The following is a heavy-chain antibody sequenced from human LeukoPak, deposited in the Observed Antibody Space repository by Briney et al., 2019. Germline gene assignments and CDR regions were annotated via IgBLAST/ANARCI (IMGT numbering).Heavy chain of an antibody. J-gene: IGHJ4*02. CDR3: ASLSGVLRGVPMRAY. D-gene: IGHD3-22*01. Sequence: GGSLRLSCAASGFTFSSYDMHWVRHATGKGLEWVSAIGTAGDTYYPGSVKGRFTISRENAKNSLYLQMNSLRAGDTAVYYCASLSGVLRGVPMRAYWGQGTLVTVSS. CDR2: IGTAGDT. CDR1: GFTFSSYD. V-gene: IGHV3-13*01.